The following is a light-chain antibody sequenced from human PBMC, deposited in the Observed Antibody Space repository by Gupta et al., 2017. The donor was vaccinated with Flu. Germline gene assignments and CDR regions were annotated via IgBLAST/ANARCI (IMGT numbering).Light chain of an antibody. CDR1: QSISSSN. Sequence: EIVLTQSPGSLSLSPGERATLSCRASQSISSSNLAWYQQKPGQAPRLLVYGASSRATGIPDRFSGSGSGTDFTLITSRLEPEDFAVYFCQQYGNSPLYSFGQGTKLEIK. CDR2: GAS. V-gene: IGKV3-20*01. CDR3: QQYGNSPLYS. J-gene: IGKJ2*03.